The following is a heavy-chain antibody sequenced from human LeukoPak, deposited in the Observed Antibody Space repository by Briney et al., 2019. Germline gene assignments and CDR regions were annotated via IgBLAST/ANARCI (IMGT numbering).Heavy chain of an antibody. CDR3: ARTRYSSGNYFDC. CDR2: INWNGNTA. V-gene: IGHV3-20*04. J-gene: IGHJ4*02. Sequence: PGGSLRLSCVPTGFKFDDYGMSWVRQTPGRGLEWVSTINWNGNTAGYADSVKGRFSIARDNAKDSLYLQMNSLRADDTAFYFCARTRYSSGNYFDCWGQGTLVTVSP. CDR1: GFKFDDYG. D-gene: IGHD6-25*01.